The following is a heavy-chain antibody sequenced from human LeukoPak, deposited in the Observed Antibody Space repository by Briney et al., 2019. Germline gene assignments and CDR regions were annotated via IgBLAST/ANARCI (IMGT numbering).Heavy chain of an antibody. V-gene: IGHV3-23*01. CDR3: AKYSDSSSWYDS. CDR2: ISGTGGSS. Sequence: GGSLRLSCAAYGFTFSSYAMSWVRQAPGKGLEWVSLISGTGGSSYYADSVRRRFTISRDIPKNTLYLQLNSLRAEDTAVYFCAKYSDSSSWYDSWGQGTLVTVSS. CDR1: GFTFSSYA. J-gene: IGHJ5*01. D-gene: IGHD6-13*01.